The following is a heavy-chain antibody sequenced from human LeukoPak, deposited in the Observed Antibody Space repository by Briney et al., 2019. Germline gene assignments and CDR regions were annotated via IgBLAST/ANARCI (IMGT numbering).Heavy chain of an antibody. J-gene: IGHJ4*02. D-gene: IGHD5-24*01. CDR2: IYYSGST. CDR1: GGSISSYY. Sequence: SETLSLTCTVSGGSISSYYWSWIRQPPGKGLEWIGYIYYSGSTDYNPSLKSRVTISVDTSKNQFSLKLSSVTAADTAVYYCARARRDGYIVWGQGTLVTVSS. CDR3: ARARRDGYIV. V-gene: IGHV4-59*01.